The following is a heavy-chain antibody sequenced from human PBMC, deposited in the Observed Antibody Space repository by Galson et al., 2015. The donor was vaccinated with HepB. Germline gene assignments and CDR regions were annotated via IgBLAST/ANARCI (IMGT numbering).Heavy chain of an antibody. V-gene: IGHV1-18*04. J-gene: IGHJ4*02. Sequence: SVKVSCKASGYTFTSYGISWVRQAPGQGLEWMGWISAYNGNTNYAQKLQGRVTMTTDTSTSTAYMELRSLRSDDTAVYYCARLGGMASYDYYDSSGSHYYFDYWGQGTLVTVSS. D-gene: IGHD3-22*01. CDR3: ARLGGMASYDYYDSSGSHYYFDY. CDR1: GYTFTSYG. CDR2: ISAYNGNT.